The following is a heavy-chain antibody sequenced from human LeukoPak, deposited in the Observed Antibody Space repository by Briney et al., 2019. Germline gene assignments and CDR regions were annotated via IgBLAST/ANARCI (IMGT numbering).Heavy chain of an antibody. CDR1: GYTFSNFG. CDR2: ISGNNDNP. V-gene: IGHV1-18*01. CDR3: ARDGTSTDDY. D-gene: IGHD2-2*01. Sequence: ASERVSCKASGYTFSNFGISWVRQAPGQGLEWMGWISGNNDNPNYGQKFQGRFTVTSDSSTRTAYMELKRLRPDDTAVYYCARDGTSTDDYWGQGTLVTVSS. J-gene: IGHJ4*02.